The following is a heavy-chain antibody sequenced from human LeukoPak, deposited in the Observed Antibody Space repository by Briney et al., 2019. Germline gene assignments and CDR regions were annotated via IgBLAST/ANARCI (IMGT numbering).Heavy chain of an antibody. CDR2: ISSSGNDI. J-gene: IGHJ4*02. V-gene: IGHV3-48*01. CDR1: GFTFSTHS. D-gene: IGHD2-2*01. CDR3: ARVPTEPRRADY. Sequence: GGSLRLSCTASGFTFSTHSMTWVRQAPGKGLEWISIISSSGNDIYYADSVKGRFTVSRDNAKNSLYLQMNSLRADDTAVYYCARVPTEPRRADYWGQGTLVTVSP.